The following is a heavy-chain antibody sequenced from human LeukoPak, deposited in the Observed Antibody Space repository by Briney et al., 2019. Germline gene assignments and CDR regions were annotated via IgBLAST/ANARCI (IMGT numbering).Heavy chain of an antibody. CDR2: INDSGDST. CDR1: GFTFNIYA. V-gene: IGHV3-23*01. Sequence: PGGSLRLSCAASGFTFNIYAMNWVRQAPGKGLEWVSSINDSGDSTYYAGSVKGRFTISRDNSKNTLYLQMNSLRAEDTAVYYCAKSTENWNDAGFDYWGQGTQVTVSS. J-gene: IGHJ4*02. CDR3: AKSTENWNDAGFDY. D-gene: IGHD1-1*01.